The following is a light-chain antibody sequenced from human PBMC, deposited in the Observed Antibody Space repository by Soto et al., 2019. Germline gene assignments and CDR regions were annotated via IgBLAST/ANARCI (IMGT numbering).Light chain of an antibody. J-gene: IGKJ5*01. V-gene: IGKV3-11*01. Sequence: EIVLTQSPATLSLSPGERATLSCRASQTFSSHLALYQQKPGQAPRLLIYDASKRATGIPARFSGRGSGTDFTLTISSLEPEDFEVYYCQQRSNWPPVITFGQGTRLEIK. CDR1: QTFSSH. CDR3: QQRSNWPPVIT. CDR2: DAS.